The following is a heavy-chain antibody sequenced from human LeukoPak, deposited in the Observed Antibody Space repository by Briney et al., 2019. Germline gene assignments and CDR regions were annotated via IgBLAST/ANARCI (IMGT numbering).Heavy chain of an antibody. V-gene: IGHV3-74*01. Sequence: GGSLRLSCAVSGFTFSRYWMHWVRQAPGRGLVWVSRINTDGSSTNYADSVKGRFTISRDNAKNTLYLQMNSLRAEDTAVYYCAREAPEVDVWGKGTTVTVSS. J-gene: IGHJ6*04. CDR2: INTDGSST. CDR3: AREAPEVDV. CDR1: GFTFSRYW.